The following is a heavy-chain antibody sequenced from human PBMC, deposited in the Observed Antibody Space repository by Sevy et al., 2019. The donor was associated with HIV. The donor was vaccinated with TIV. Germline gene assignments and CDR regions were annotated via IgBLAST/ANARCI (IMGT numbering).Heavy chain of an antibody. D-gene: IGHD3-10*02. Sequence: GGSLRLSCRSSGFNFRDYTVMWFRQAPGKGLEWVGLSRSKSYGGTTQFAASVNGRFSISRDDSRSIAYLQMNSLRIEDTAVYLCASCSGTHIDCQYNYYYLDVWGKGTTVTVSS. J-gene: IGHJ6*03. CDR3: ASCSGTHIDCQYNYYYLDV. CDR1: GFNFRDYT. V-gene: IGHV3-49*03. CDR2: SRSKSYGGTT.